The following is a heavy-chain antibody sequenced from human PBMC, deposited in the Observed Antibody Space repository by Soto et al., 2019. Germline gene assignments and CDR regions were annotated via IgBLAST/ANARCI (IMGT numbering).Heavy chain of an antibody. V-gene: IGHV1-18*01. CDR1: GYIFTSYG. D-gene: IGHD2-2*01. J-gene: IGHJ6*02. CDR3: ARGEYQLLFHYYYDGMDV. CDR2: ISAYNGNT. Sequence: ASVKVSCKASGYIFTSYGISWVRQAPGQGLEWMGWISAYNGNTNYAQKLQGRVTMTTDTSTSTAYMELRSLRSDDTAVYYCARGEYQLLFHYYYDGMDVWGQGTTVTVSS.